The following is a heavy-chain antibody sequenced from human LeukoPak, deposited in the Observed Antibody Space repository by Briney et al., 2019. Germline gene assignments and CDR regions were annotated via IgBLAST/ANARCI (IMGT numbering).Heavy chain of an antibody. CDR2: ISSSSSYI. Sequence: GGSLRLSCAASGFTFSSYSMNWVRQAPGTGLEWVSSISSSSSYIYYADSVKGRFTISRDNAKNSLYLQMSSLRAEDTAVYYCARQGSNAFDIWGQGTMVTVSS. J-gene: IGHJ3*02. D-gene: IGHD3-10*01. CDR1: GFTFSSYS. CDR3: ARQGSNAFDI. V-gene: IGHV3-21*01.